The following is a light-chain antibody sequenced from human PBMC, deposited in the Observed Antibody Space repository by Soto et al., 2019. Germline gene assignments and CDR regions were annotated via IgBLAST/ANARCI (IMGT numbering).Light chain of an antibody. CDR3: QQFHDLPIT. J-gene: IGKJ5*01. V-gene: IGKV1-33*01. Sequence: DIQMTQFPSSLSASVGDRVTITCQATQDISIFLNWYQQKPGKAPELLIYDATILETGVPSRFSGSGSGTDFTFTISGLQPEDLATYYCQQFHDLPITFGQGRLLEVK. CDR2: DAT. CDR1: QDISIF.